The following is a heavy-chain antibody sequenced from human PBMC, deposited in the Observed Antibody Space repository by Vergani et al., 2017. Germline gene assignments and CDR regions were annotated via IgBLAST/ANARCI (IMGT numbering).Heavy chain of an antibody. Sequence: EVQVVESGGGLIKPGGSLRLSCVVSGITFKNAWINWVRHAPGKGLEWIGRIRSKNDGGTADYAAPLKGRFTISRDDSKDSAFLLVNNLKTEDTAVYFCYTDYHDYWGQGTLVTVSS. CDR1: GITFKNAW. J-gene: IGHJ4*02. CDR2: IRSKNDGGTA. V-gene: IGHV3-15*01. D-gene: IGHD2-2*02. CDR3: YTDYHDY.